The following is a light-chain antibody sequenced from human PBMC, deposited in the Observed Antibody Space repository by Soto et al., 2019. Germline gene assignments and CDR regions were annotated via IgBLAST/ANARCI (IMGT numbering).Light chain of an antibody. CDR1: QSISSY. CDR2: AAS. J-gene: IGKJ4*01. CDR3: QQSYGTPLT. Sequence: DIQMTQSPSSLSAPVGDRVTITCRASQSISSYLNWYQQKPGKAPKLLIYAASSLQSGVPSRFSGSGSGTDFTLTISSLQPEDFATYYCQQSYGTPLTFGGGTKVDIK. V-gene: IGKV1-39*01.